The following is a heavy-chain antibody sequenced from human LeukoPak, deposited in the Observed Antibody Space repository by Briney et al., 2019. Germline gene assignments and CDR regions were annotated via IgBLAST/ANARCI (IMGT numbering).Heavy chain of an antibody. CDR3: AKDQQVGAAAYYFDS. Sequence: GGSLRLSCAASGFTFSSYAMHWVRQAPGKGLEWVAVISYDGSNKYYTDSVKGRFTISRDNSKNTLYLQMNSLRAEDTGVYYCAKDQQVGAAAYYFDSWGQGTLVTVSS. D-gene: IGHD2-2*01. CDR1: GFTFSSYA. V-gene: IGHV3-30-3*01. CDR2: ISYDGSNK. J-gene: IGHJ4*02.